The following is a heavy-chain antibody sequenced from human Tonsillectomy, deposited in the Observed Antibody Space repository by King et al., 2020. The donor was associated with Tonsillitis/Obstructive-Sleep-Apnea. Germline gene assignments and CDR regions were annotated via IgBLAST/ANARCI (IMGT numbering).Heavy chain of an antibody. V-gene: IGHV4-4*02. J-gene: IGHJ3*02. Sequence: QLQESGPGLVKPSGTLSLTCSVSGGSISIGNWWSWVRPPPGKGLEGIGKSYQSGRTDYKPALTSRVPISVDKSKTHFSLRLSSVTAADTAVYYCARGYCSSPSCHGDDAFDIWGQGTMVTVSS. CDR1: GGSISIGNW. CDR3: ARGYCSSPSCHGDDAFDI. CDR2: SYQSGRT. D-gene: IGHD2-2*01.